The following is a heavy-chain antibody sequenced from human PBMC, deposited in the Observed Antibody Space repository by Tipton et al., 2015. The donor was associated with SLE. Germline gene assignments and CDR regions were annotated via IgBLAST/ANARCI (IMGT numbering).Heavy chain of an antibody. CDR2: IYYTGST. CDR1: GGSLSRSSYY. D-gene: IGHD4-23*01. V-gene: IGHV4-39*07. CDR3: ARSVVTYYYPGMEV. Sequence: TLSLTCTVSGGSLSRSSYYWGWIRQPPGKGLEWIGNIYYTGSTYYNPSLKRRVTISLDRSKNQFSLKLDSVTADDTAVYYCARSVVTYYYPGMEVWGQGTMVTVS. J-gene: IGHJ6*02.